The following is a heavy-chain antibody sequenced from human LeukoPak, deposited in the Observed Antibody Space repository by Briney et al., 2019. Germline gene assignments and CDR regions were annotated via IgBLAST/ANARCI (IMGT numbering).Heavy chain of an antibody. CDR2: IKSRADGGTI. J-gene: IGHJ4*02. V-gene: IGHV3-15*01. CDR1: GFTFSNAW. Sequence: PGGSLRLSCAASGFTFSNAWMSWVRQAPGKGLEWVGRIKSRADGGTIDYAATLKGRFTMSRDDSKNTLYLQMNSLKSEDTAVYYCTTRAVAGSSPKWGQGTLVTVSS. D-gene: IGHD6-19*01. CDR3: TTRAVAGSSPK.